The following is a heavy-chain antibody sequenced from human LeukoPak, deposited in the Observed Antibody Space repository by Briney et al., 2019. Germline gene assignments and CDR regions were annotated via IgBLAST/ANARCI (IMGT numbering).Heavy chain of an antibody. CDR3: AKGMRPVYYYYYMDV. Sequence: GGSLRLSCAASGFTFSSYAMSWVRQAPGKGLEWVSAISGRGGSTYYADSVKGRFTISRDNSKNTLYLQMNSLRAEDTAVYYCAKGMRPVYYYYYMDVWGKGTTVTVSS. V-gene: IGHV3-23*01. CDR2: ISGRGGST. J-gene: IGHJ6*03. CDR1: GFTFSSYA.